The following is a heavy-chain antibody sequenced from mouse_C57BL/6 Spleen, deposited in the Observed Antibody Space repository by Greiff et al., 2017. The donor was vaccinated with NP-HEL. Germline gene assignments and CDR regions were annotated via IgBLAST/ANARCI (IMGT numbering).Heavy chain of an antibody. CDR3: ARPFTTVVATEMGYFDY. D-gene: IGHD1-1*01. CDR2: INPSSGYT. CDR1: GYTFTSYW. J-gene: IGHJ2*01. V-gene: IGHV1-7*01. Sequence: VQLQQSGAELAKPGASVKLSCKASGYTFTSYWMHWVKQRPGQGLEWIGYINPSSGYTKYNQKFKDKATLTADKSSSTAYMQLSSLTYEDSAVYYCARPFTTVVATEMGYFDYWGQGTTLTVSS.